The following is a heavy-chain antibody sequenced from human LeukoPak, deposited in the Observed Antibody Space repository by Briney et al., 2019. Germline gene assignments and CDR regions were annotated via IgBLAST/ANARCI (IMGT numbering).Heavy chain of an antibody. CDR1: GYTFTGYY. V-gene: IGHV1-2*02. CDR3: ARSPGRWGPLDY. CDR2: INPNSGGT. D-gene: IGHD3-16*01. Sequence: ASVKVSCKASGYTFTGYYIHWVRQAPGQGLEWMGWINPNSGGTNYAQKFQGRVTVASDTSISTAYMELSRLRSDDTALFYCARSPGRWGPLDYWGQGTLVTVSS. J-gene: IGHJ4*02.